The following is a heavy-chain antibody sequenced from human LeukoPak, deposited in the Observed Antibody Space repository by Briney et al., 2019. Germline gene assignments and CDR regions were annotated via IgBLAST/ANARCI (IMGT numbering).Heavy chain of an antibody. CDR2: IKPDGSEK. Sequence: PGGSLRLSCAASGFVFSASYMSWVRKAPGKGLEWVATIKPDGSEKYHADSVSGRFTISRDNTNDSLSLQMNSLRVDDTAVYYCVRGGTYWTVSWGQGTLVNVS. J-gene: IGHJ5*01. V-gene: IGHV3-7*01. CDR1: GFVFSASY. CDR3: VRGGTYWTVS.